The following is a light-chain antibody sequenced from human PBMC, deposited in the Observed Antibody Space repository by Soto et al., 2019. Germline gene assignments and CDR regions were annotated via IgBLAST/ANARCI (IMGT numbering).Light chain of an antibody. V-gene: IGKV3-20*01. Sequence: DIVMTQSPDSLAVSLGERATLSCRASQSVSSSYLAWYQQKPGQAPRLLIYGASSRATGIPDRFSGSGSGTDFTLTISSLQPEDVATYYCQKYYSALWTFGQGTKVDI. CDR2: GAS. CDR3: QKYYSALWT. CDR1: QSVSSSY. J-gene: IGKJ1*01.